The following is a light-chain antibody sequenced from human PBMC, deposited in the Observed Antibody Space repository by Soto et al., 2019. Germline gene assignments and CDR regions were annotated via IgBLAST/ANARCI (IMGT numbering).Light chain of an antibody. J-gene: IGKJ1*01. Sequence: DIQMTQSPSSLSASVGDRVTITCRASQDIADYLAWYQQKPGQVPNLLIYAASTLQSGVPSRFTGSGSGTDFTLTITGLQAEDFATYYCQNYNSAPWTFGRGTKVEF. CDR3: QNYNSAPWT. CDR1: QDIADY. V-gene: IGKV1-27*01. CDR2: AAS.